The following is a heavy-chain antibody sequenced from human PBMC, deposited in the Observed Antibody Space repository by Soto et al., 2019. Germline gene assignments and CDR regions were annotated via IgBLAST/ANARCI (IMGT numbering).Heavy chain of an antibody. CDR3: ATDTLVITNFDY. D-gene: IGHD3-22*01. Sequence: GGSLRLSCAASGFTFSSYAMSWVRQALGKGLEWVSAISGSGGSTYYADSVKGRFTISRDNSKNTLYLQMNSLRAEDTAVYYCATDTLVITNFDYWGQGTLVTVSS. J-gene: IGHJ4*02. CDR1: GFTFSSYA. V-gene: IGHV3-23*01. CDR2: ISGSGGST.